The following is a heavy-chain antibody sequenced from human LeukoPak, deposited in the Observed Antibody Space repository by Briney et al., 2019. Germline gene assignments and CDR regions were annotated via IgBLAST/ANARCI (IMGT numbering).Heavy chain of an antibody. V-gene: IGHV1-2*02. J-gene: IGHJ4*02. CDR2: INPNSGGT. D-gene: IGHD3-22*01. Sequence: ASAKVSCKASGYTFTGYYMHWVRQAPGQGLEWMGWINPNSGGTNYAQELQGRVTMTRDTSISTAYMELSRLRSDDTAVHYCARDAVWNYYDSSGYDYWGQGTLVTVSS. CDR3: ARDAVWNYYDSSGYDY. CDR1: GYTFTGYY.